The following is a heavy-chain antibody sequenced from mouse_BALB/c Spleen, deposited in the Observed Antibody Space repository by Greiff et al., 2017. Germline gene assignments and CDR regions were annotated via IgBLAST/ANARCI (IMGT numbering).Heavy chain of an antibody. Sequence: QVQLKESGPGLVAPSQSLSITCTVSGFSLTSYGVHWVRQPPGKGLEWLGVIWAGGSTNYNSALMSRLSISKDNSKSQVFLKMNSLQTDDTAMYYCARDLMIKGGYWYFDVWGAGTTVTVSS. CDR2: IWAGGST. D-gene: IGHD2-4*01. V-gene: IGHV2-9*02. J-gene: IGHJ1*01. CDR1: GFSLTSYG. CDR3: ARDLMIKGGYWYFDV.